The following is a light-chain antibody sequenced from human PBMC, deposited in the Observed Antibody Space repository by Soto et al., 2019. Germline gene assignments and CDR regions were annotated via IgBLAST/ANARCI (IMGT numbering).Light chain of an antibody. CDR2: KAT. Sequence: DSQMTQSPSTLSASVGDRVTITCRASQSVSRWLAWYQQKPGKAPKLLIYKATTLESGVPSRFSGSGSGTEFTLAISSLQPDDSATYYCQQYNDNWTFGQGTKVEIK. J-gene: IGKJ1*01. CDR3: QQYNDNWT. CDR1: QSVSRW. V-gene: IGKV1-5*03.